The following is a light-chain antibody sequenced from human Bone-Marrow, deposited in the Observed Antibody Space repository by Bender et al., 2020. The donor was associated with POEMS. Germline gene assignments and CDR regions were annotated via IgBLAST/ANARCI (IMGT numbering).Light chain of an antibody. V-gene: IGLV2-23*02. Sequence: QSALTQPASVSGSPGQSITISCTGTSSDVGSYDLVSWYQHQPGKAPKLMIYAVTKRPSGVSNRFSGSKAGNTASLTISGLQAEDEADYYCCSATRTNTYVFGSGTKVTVL. J-gene: IGLJ1*01. CDR1: SSDVGSYDL. CDR2: AVT. CDR3: CSATRTNTYV.